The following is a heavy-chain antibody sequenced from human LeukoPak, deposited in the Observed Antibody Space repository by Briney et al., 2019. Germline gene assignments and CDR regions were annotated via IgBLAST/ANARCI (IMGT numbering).Heavy chain of an antibody. V-gene: IGHV3-15*04. Sequence: GGSLRLSCAASGFTFNYAWMSWVRQVPGKGLEWVGQTVSEIDGGTTDYAAPVKGRFTISRDNSKSTLYLQMNSLKIEDTAVYYCTTDEDWNYARKDVWGQGATVIVSS. J-gene: IGHJ6*02. CDR1: GFTFNYAW. D-gene: IGHD1-7*01. CDR3: TTDEDWNYARKDV. CDR2: TVSEIDGGTT.